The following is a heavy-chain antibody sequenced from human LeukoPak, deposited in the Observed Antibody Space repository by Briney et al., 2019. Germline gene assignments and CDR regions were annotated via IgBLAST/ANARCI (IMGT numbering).Heavy chain of an antibody. CDR1: GGSISSSSYY. CDR3: ARGFAGYFDY. V-gene: IGHV4-39*01. Sequence: SETLSLTCTVSGGSISSSSYYWGWIRQPPGKGLEWIGSIYYSGSTYYNPSLKSRVTISVDTSKNQFSLKLSSVTAADTAVYYCARGFAGYFDYWGQGNLVTVSS. J-gene: IGHJ4*02. CDR2: IYYSGST.